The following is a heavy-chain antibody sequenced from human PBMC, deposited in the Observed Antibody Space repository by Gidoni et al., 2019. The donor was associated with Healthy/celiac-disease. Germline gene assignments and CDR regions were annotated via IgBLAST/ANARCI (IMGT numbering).Heavy chain of an antibody. Sequence: QVQLVESGGGVVQPGRSLRLSCAASGFTFSSYGMHWVRQAPGKGLEWVAVISYYGSKKYYADSVKGRFTISRDNSKNTLYLQMNSLRAEDTAVYYCAKDFGRQLVGGDHYGMDVWGQGTTVTVSS. J-gene: IGHJ6*02. CDR3: AKDFGRQLVGGDHYGMDV. D-gene: IGHD6-6*01. CDR1: GFTFSSYG. CDR2: ISYYGSKK. V-gene: IGHV3-30*18.